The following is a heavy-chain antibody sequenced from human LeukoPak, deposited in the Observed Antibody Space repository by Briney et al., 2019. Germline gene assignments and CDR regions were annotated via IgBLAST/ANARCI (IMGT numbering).Heavy chain of an antibody. V-gene: IGHV3-30*02. CDR3: AKEAPRFSAATPGYFGY. D-gene: IGHD3-10*01. CDR1: GFTFSSYG. Sequence: GGSLRLSCAASGFTFSSYGMHWVRQAPGKGLEWVAFIRYDGSNKYYADSVKGRFTISRDNSKNTLYLQMNSLRAEDTAVYYCAKEAPRFSAATPGYFGYWGQGTLVTVSS. CDR2: IRYDGSNK. J-gene: IGHJ4*02.